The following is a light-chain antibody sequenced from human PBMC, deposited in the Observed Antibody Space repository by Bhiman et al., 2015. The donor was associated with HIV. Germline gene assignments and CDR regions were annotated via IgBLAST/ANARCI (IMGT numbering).Light chain of an antibody. CDR3: QVWDSTTAV. Sequence: SYELTQPPSVSVSPGQTASITCSGDKLGDKYACWYQQKPGQSPVLVIYQDSKRPSGIPERFSGSNSGNTFTLTISGAQAVDEADYFCQVWDSTTAVFGGGTKLTVL. CDR2: QDS. CDR1: KLGDKY. V-gene: IGLV3-1*01. J-gene: IGLJ3*02.